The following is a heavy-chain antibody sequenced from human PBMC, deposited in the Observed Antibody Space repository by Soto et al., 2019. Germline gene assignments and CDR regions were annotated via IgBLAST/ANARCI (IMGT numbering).Heavy chain of an antibody. V-gene: IGHV4-61*05. Sequence: SETLSLTCDVSGDTISTGGYTWAWIRQPPGEALEWIGYIYYSGSTNYNPSLKSRVTISVDTSKNQFSLKLSSVTAADTAVYSCGRFNPRSGGYTNWFAPGGQETLVTVS. J-gene: IGHJ5*02. D-gene: IGHD6-13*01. CDR3: GRFNPRSGGYTNWFAP. CDR1: GDTISTGGYT. CDR2: IYYSGST.